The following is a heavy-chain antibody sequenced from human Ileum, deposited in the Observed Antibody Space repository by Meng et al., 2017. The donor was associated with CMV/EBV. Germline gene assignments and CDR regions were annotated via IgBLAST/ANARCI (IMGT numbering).Heavy chain of an antibody. CDR1: GDSITTGNSY. J-gene: IGHJ4*02. Sequence: QVELQGSGPGLVKPSETLSLICSVSGDSITTGNSYWSWIRQAPGKDMEWIGYIYNSGKTDCNPSLKSRVTISIDTSKSQFSLKLTSVTAADTAVYYCARGRVAQDYWGQGTLVTVSS. CDR3: ARGRVAQDY. CDR2: IYNSGKT. V-gene: IGHV4-30-4*01.